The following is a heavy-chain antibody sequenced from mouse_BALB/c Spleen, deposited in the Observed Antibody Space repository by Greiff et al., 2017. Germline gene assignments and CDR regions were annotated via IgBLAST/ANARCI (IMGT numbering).Heavy chain of an antibody. D-gene: IGHD2-1*01. J-gene: IGHJ3*01. CDR2: IWAGGST. V-gene: IGHV2-9*02. Sequence: VQVVESGPGLVAPSQSLSITCTVSGFSLTSYGVHWVRQPPGKGLEWLGVIWAGGSTNYNSALMSRLSISKDNSKSQVFLKMNSLQTDDTAMYYCARGGYYGNYFGGFAYWGQGTLVTVSA. CDR1: GFSLTSYG. CDR3: ARGGYYGNYFGGFAY.